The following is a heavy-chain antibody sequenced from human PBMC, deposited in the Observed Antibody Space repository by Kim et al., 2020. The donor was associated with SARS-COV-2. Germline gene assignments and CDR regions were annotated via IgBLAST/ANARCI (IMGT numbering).Heavy chain of an antibody. CDR2: IWYDGSNK. CDR3: ARAGYYGSGIYYPPRQYYYYGMDV. CDR1: GFTFSSYG. V-gene: IGHV3-33*01. D-gene: IGHD3-10*01. J-gene: IGHJ6*02. Sequence: GGSLRLSCAASGFTFSSYGMHWVRQAPGKGLEWVAVIWYDGSNKYYADSVKGRFTISRDNSKNTLYLQMNSLRAEDTAVYYCARAGYYGSGIYYPPRQYYYYGMDVWGQGTTVTVSS.